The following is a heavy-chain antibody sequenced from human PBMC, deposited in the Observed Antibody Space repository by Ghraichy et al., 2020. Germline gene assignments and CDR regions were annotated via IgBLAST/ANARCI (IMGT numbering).Heavy chain of an antibody. V-gene: IGHV4-38-2*02. Sequence: SETLSLTCSVSGFSITAGYHWGWVRQPPGKGLEWMGTIFHSGTAYYNPSLKNRVTMSVDTSGNQFSLNLMSVTAADTAVYYCVREAYDIFTAPWGHGILVTVSS. CDR2: IFHSGTA. D-gene: IGHD3-9*01. J-gene: IGHJ5*02. CDR1: GFSITAGYH. CDR3: VREAYDIFTAP.